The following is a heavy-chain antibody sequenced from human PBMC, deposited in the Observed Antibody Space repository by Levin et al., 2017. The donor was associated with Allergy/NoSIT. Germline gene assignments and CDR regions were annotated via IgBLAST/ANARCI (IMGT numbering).Heavy chain of an antibody. D-gene: IGHD2-2*01. CDR2: ISGSGGST. CDR3: AKITRDIVVVPAAIPGAFDI. CDR1: GFTFSSYA. J-gene: IGHJ3*02. Sequence: GGSLRLSCAASGFTFSSYAMSWVRQAPGKGLEWVSAISGSGGSTYYADSVKGRFTISRDNSKNTLYLQMNSLRAEDTAVYYCAKITRDIVVVPAAIPGAFDIWGQGTMVTVSS. V-gene: IGHV3-23*01.